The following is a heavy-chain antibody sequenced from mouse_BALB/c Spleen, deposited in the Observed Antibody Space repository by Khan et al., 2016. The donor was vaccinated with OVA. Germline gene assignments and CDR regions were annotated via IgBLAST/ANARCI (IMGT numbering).Heavy chain of an antibody. Sequence: QIQLVQSGPGLVAPSQSLSITCTASGFSLTSYGVHWVRQPPGKGLEWLGVIWAGGSTNYNSALMYRLSIRKDNSKSQVFLKMNSLQTDDTAMYYGARGRGDYDGAWFAYWGQGTLVTVSA. CDR2: IWAGGST. J-gene: IGHJ3*01. V-gene: IGHV2-9*02. D-gene: IGHD2-4*01. CDR3: ARGRGDYDGAWFAY. CDR1: GFSLTSYG.